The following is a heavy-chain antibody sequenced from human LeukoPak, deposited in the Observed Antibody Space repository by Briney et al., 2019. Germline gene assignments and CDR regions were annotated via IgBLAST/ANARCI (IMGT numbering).Heavy chain of an antibody. CDR1: GGSFSGYY. CDR2: INHSGST. Sequence: SETLSLTCAVYGGSFSGYYWSWIRQPPGKGLEWIGEINHSGSTNYNPSLKSRVTISVDTSKNQFSLKLSSVTAADTAVYYCARQSRLHRGYSGYALRYYYYYMDVWGKGTTVTISS. D-gene: IGHD5-12*01. J-gene: IGHJ6*03. CDR3: ARQSRLHRGYSGYALRYYYYYMDV. V-gene: IGHV4-34*01.